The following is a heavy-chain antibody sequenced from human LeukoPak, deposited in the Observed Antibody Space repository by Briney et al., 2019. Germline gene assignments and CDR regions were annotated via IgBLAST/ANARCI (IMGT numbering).Heavy chain of an antibody. CDR3: ARHSPITMVRGVQFDY. Sequence: PSETLSLTCTVSGGSISSYYWGWIRQPPGKGLEWIGSIYYSGSTYYNPSLKSRVTISVDTSKNQLSLKLSSVTAADTAVYYCARHSPITMVRGVQFDYWGQGTLVTVPS. CDR1: GGSISSYY. CDR2: IYYSGST. V-gene: IGHV4-39*01. D-gene: IGHD3-10*01. J-gene: IGHJ4*02.